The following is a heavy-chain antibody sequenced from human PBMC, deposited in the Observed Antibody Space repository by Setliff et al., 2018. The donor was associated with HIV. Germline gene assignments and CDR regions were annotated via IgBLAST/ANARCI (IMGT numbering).Heavy chain of an antibody. CDR2: INPNSGDT. D-gene: IGHD1-20*01. CDR3: ARFPVLGGMDV. CDR1: GYTFTGYY. J-gene: IGHJ6*02. Sequence: GASVKVSCKASGYTFTGYYMHWVRQAPGQGLEWMGRINPNSGDTGYAQKFQGRVTMTRNTSISTAYMELSSLRSEDTAVYYCARFPVLGGMDVWGQGTTVTVSS. V-gene: IGHV1-8*02.